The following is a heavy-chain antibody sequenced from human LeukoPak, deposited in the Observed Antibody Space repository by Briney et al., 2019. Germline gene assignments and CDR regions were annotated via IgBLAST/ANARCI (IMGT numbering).Heavy chain of an antibody. CDR3: ATLVGPTEGRFEY. CDR2: IYYSGSP. V-gene: IGHV4-39*01. J-gene: IGHJ4*02. Sequence: PSETLSLICTVSSGPISSSTYYWRWIRQPPGKGLERIGTIYYSGSPYYNPSLKSRVSISVDTSKNQLSLKLSFVTAADTAVYYGATLVGPTEGRFEYWGQGTLVTVSS. CDR1: SGPISSSTYY. D-gene: IGHD1-26*01.